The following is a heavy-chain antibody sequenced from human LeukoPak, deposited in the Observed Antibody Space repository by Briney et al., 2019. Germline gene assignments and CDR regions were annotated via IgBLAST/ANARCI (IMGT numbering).Heavy chain of an antibody. J-gene: IGHJ3*02. D-gene: IGHD3-22*01. CDR1: GYTFTSYY. CDR2: INPSGGST. V-gene: IGHV1-46*01. CDR3: ARGSISMIVVVRDAFDI. Sequence: GASVKVSCKASGYTFTSYYMHCVRQAPGQGLEWMVIINPSGGSTSYAQKFQGRVTMTRDMSTSTVYMELSSLRSEDTAVYYCARGSISMIVVVRDAFDIWGQGTMVTVSS.